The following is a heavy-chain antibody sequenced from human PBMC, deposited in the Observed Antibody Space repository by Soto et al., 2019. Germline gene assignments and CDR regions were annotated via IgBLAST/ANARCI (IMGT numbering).Heavy chain of an antibody. CDR1: GLTLSSYA. CDR3: ARNDILTGYPY. V-gene: IGHV3-7*01. Sequence: GGSLRLSCAASGLTLSSYAMSWVRQATGKGLEWVANIKQDGSEKYYVDSVKGRFTISRDNAKNSLYLQMNSLRAEDTAVYYCARNDILTGYPYWGQGTLVTVSS. J-gene: IGHJ4*02. D-gene: IGHD3-9*01. CDR2: IKQDGSEK.